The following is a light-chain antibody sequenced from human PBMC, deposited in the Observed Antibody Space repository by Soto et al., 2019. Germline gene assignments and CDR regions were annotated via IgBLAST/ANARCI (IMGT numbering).Light chain of an antibody. V-gene: IGLV1-40*01. CDR1: SSNIGADYD. CDR3: QSYATSPTAYFV. CDR2: TNN. J-gene: IGLJ1*01. Sequence: QSVLTQPPSVSGAPGQRVTISCTGASSNIGADYDVRWYQQLPGAAPKLLIYTNNNRPSGVPDRFSGSKSGTSASLVITGLRTEDEADYYCQSYATSPTAYFVFGGGTKVTVL.